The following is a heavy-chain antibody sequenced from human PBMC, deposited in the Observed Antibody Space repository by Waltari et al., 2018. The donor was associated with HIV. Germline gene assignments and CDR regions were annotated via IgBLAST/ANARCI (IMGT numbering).Heavy chain of an antibody. D-gene: IGHD1-20*01. CDR3: ARGDVITGTATLDD. CDR2: ISPSGGIT. V-gene: IGHV1-46*04. J-gene: IGHJ4*02. Sequence: QVQLVQSGADVKKPGSSVRVSCKASGYTFTSYFMHWVRQAPGQGLEWMGMISPSGGITTDVRKLQGRVAVDRDTYTGTVYMERSSLRAEDTGVYYCARGDVITGTATLDDWGQGALVTFSS. CDR1: GYTFTSYF.